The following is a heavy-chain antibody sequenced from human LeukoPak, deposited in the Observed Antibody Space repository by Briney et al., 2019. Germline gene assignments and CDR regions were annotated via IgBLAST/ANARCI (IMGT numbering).Heavy chain of an antibody. CDR2: INQDGSEK. V-gene: IGHV3-7*01. D-gene: IGHD3-3*01. CDR3: ARDRITDFWSGYYTNYFDY. J-gene: IGHJ4*02. Sequence: TGGSLRLSCAASGFTFTTNWMTWVRQAPGKGLEWVATINQDGSEKYYVDSVKGRFTIFKDNAKNSLFLQMNSLRAEDTAVYYCARDRITDFWSGYYTNYFDYWGQGTLVTVSS. CDR1: GFTFTTNW.